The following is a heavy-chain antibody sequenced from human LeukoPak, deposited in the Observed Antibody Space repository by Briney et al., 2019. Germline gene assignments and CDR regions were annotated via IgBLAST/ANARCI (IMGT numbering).Heavy chain of an antibody. CDR3: AKDESIAVAGTFDY. J-gene: IGHJ4*02. V-gene: IGHV3-23*01. CDR2: ISGSGGST. D-gene: IGHD6-19*01. CDR1: GFTFSSYS. Sequence: GGSLRLSCAASGFTFSSYSMHWVRQAPGKGLEWVSAISGSGGSTYYADSVKGRFTISRDNSKNTLYLQMNSLRAEDTAVYYCAKDESIAVAGTFDYWGQGTLVTASS.